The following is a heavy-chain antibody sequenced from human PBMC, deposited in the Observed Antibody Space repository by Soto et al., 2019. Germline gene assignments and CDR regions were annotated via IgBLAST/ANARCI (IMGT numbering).Heavy chain of an antibody. CDR3: AKEAVSYSQTDAFDI. V-gene: IGHV3-30*18. Sequence: GGSLRLSCAASGFTFSSYGMHWVRQAPGKGLEWVAVISYDGSNKYYADSVKGRFTISRDNSKNTLYLQMNSLRAEDTAVYYCAKEAVSYSQTDAFDIWGQGTMVTVSS. D-gene: IGHD1-26*01. CDR2: ISYDGSNK. J-gene: IGHJ3*02. CDR1: GFTFSSYG.